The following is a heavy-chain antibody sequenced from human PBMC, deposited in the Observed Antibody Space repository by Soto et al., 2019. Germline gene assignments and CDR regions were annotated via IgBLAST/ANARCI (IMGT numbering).Heavy chain of an antibody. D-gene: IGHD2-2*01. J-gene: IGHJ6*02. CDR2: ISGSGGST. CDR1: GFTFSSYA. Sequence: GSLRLSCAASGFTFSSYAMSWVRQAPGKGLEWVSAISGSGGSTYYADSVKGRFTISRDNSKNTLYLQMNSLRAEDTAVYHCCRSQLLQNYYYYYGMDVWGQGTTVTVSS. CDR3: CRSQLLQNYYYYYGMDV. V-gene: IGHV3-23*01.